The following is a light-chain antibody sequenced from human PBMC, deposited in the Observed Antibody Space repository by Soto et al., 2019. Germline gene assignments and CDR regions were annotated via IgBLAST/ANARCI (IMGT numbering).Light chain of an antibody. J-gene: IGKJ1*01. Sequence: DIQMTLSPSTLSASVGDRVSIACRASQSISSSLAWYQQKPGKAPKLLIYDASSLESGVPSRFSGSGSGTEFTLSINSLQPQDFATYYCQQYHRYSWTFGQGTKVEIK. CDR2: DAS. V-gene: IGKV1-5*01. CDR1: QSISSS. CDR3: QQYHRYSWT.